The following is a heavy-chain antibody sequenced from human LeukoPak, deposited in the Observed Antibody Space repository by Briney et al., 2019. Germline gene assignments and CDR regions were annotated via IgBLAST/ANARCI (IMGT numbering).Heavy chain of an antibody. Sequence: ASVKVSCKASGYTFTSYGISWVRQAPGQGLEWMGWINAYNGNTKYSQKFQGRVTITRDTSASTAYMELSSLRSEDTAVYYCASGPRDGMDVWGQGTTVTVSS. CDR3: ASGPRDGMDV. V-gene: IGHV1-18*01. CDR1: GYTFTSYG. CDR2: INAYNGNT. J-gene: IGHJ6*02.